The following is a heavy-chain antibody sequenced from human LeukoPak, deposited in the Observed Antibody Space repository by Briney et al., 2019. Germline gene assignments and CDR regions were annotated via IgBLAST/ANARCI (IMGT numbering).Heavy chain of an antibody. CDR2: IYYSGST. J-gene: IGHJ3*02. CDR3: AREYDTCAFDI. Sequence: SETLSLTCTVSGGSISSYYWSWIRQPPGKGLEWIGYIYYSGSTNYNPSLKSRVTISVDTSKNQFSLKLSSVTAADTAVYYCAREYDTCAFDIGGQGTMVRLSS. CDR1: GGSISSYY. V-gene: IGHV4-59*01. D-gene: IGHD2-8*01.